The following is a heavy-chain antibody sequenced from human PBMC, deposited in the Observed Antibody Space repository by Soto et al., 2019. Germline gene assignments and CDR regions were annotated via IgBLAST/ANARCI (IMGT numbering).Heavy chain of an antibody. CDR1: GFTFRSYS. CDR3: ARDSGYSYGPLDY. CDR2: ISSSSSTI. V-gene: IGHV3-48*01. J-gene: IGHJ4*02. D-gene: IGHD5-18*01. Sequence: EVQLVESGGGLVQPGGSLRLSCAASGFTFRSYSMNWVRQAPGKGLEWVSYISSSSSTIYYADSVKGRFTISRDNAKNSLYLQMNSLRAEDTAVYYCARDSGYSYGPLDYWGQGTLVTVSS.